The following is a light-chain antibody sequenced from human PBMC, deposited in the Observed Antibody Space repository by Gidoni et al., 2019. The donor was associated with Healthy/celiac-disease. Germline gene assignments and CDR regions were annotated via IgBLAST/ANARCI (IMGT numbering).Light chain of an antibody. V-gene: IGLV1-44*01. CDR1: SSHIGSNT. J-gene: IGLJ2*01. Sequence: QSVLTQPPSASGTPGQGVTISCSGSSSHIGSNTVNWYQQLPGTAPKLLIYSNNQRPSGVPDRFSGSKAGTSASLAISGLQSEDEADYYCAAWDDSLNGVVFGGGTKLTVL. CDR2: SNN. CDR3: AAWDDSLNGVV.